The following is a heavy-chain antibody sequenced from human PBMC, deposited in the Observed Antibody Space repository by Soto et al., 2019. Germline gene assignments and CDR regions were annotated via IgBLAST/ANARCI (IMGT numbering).Heavy chain of an antibody. CDR3: ARVAAAGMAGYYYYYMDV. J-gene: IGHJ6*03. D-gene: IGHD6-13*01. CDR1: GGPISSDTYC. CDR2: IYYSGST. Sequence: SETLSLTCTVSGGPISSDTYCWTWLRQHPGKGLEWIGYIYYSGSTNYNPSLKSRVTISVDTSKNQFSLKLSSVTAADTAVYYCARVAAAGMAGYYYYYMDVWGKGTTVTVSS. V-gene: IGHV4-61*01.